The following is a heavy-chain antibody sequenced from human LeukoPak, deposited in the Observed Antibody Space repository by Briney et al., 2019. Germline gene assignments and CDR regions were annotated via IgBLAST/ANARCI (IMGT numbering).Heavy chain of an antibody. J-gene: IGHJ4*02. D-gene: IGHD3-10*01. CDR3: ARGSDGAGTFDD. Sequence: GGSLRLSCAASGFTFSSYDMHWVRQATGKGLEWVSAIGTAGDTYYPGSVKGRFTISRENAKNSLYLQMNSLRAGDTAVYYCARGSDGAGTFDDWGQGTLVTVSS. V-gene: IGHV3-13*01. CDR2: IGTAGDT. CDR1: GFTFSSYD.